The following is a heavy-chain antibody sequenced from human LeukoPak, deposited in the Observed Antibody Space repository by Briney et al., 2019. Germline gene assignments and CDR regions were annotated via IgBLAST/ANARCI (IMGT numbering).Heavy chain of an antibody. CDR1: GYTFTSYD. CDR3: ARGNLLVPPGPAAANYYYGMDV. Sequence: ASVKVSCKASGYTFTSYDINWVRQATGQGLEWMGWMNPNSGNTGYAQKFQGRVTMTRNTSISTAYMELSSLRSEDTAVYYCARGNLLVPPGPAAANYYYGMDVWGQGTTVTVSS. V-gene: IGHV1-8*01. CDR2: MNPNSGNT. D-gene: IGHD6-13*01. J-gene: IGHJ6*02.